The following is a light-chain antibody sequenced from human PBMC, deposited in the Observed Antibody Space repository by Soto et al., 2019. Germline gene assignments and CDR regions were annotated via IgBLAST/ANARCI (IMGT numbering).Light chain of an antibody. CDR1: QSVSSN. CDR3: QQYNNWPCT. CDR2: GAS. V-gene: IGKV3-15*01. Sequence: EIVMTQSPATLSVSPGERATLSCRASQSVSSNLAWYQQKPGQAPRLLIYGASTRATGIPARFSGSGSGTEFTLTISSLQSEDFAVYYCQQYNNWPCTFGQGTELEIK. J-gene: IGKJ2*02.